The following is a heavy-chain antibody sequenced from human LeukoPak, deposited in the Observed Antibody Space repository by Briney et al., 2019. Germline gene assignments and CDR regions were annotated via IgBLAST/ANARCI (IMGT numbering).Heavy chain of an antibody. D-gene: IGHD6-13*01. CDR2: IYYSGST. Sequence: KPSETLSLTCSVSGGSINSGYWSWIRQPPGKGLEWIGYIYYSGSTNYNPSLKSRVTISVDTSKNQFSLKLSSVTAADTAVYYCARERPWYDYWGQGTLVTVFS. J-gene: IGHJ4*02. V-gene: IGHV4-59*01. CDR1: GGSINSGY. CDR3: ARERPWYDY.